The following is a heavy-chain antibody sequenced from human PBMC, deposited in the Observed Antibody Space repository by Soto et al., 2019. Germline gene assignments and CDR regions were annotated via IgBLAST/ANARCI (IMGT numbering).Heavy chain of an antibody. J-gene: IGHJ4*02. CDR2: IYYSGST. Sequence: SETLSLTCTVSGGSISSYYWSWIRQPPGKGLEWIGYIYYSGSTNYNPSLKSRVTISVDTSKNQFSLKLSSVTAADTAVYYCARDMNFDYWGRGTLVTVSS. V-gene: IGHV4-59*01. D-gene: IGHD3-16*01. CDR3: ARDMNFDY. CDR1: GGSISSYY.